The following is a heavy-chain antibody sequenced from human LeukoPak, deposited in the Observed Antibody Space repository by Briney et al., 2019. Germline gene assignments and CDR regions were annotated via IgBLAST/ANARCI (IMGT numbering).Heavy chain of an antibody. CDR1: GYTLTELS. D-gene: IGHD3-22*01. J-gene: IGHJ1*01. Sequence: ASVKVSCKVSGYTLTELSMHWVRQAPGKGLEWMGGFDPEDGETIYAQKFQGRVTMTEDTSTDTAYMELSSLRSEDTAVYYCASLTYYYDSSGYYNEYFQHWGQGTLVTVSS. CDR3: ASLTYYYDSSGYYNEYFQH. V-gene: IGHV1-24*01. CDR2: FDPEDGET.